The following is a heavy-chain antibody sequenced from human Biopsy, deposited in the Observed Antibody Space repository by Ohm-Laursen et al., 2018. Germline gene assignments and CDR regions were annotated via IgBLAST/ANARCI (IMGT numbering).Heavy chain of an antibody. V-gene: IGHV1-18*01. CDR3: AREGTSVTFFGKISDYYFDF. D-gene: IGHD3-3*01. J-gene: IGHJ4*02. CDR2: ISVKTGNT. CDR1: GYTFTNYA. Sequence: ASVKVSCKASGYTFTNYAINWVRQAPGQGLEWMGWISVKTGNTNYTQKLQGRVTMTTDTSTNTAYMELRSLRSDDTALYYCAREGTSVTFFGKISDYYFDFWGPGTVVTVSS.